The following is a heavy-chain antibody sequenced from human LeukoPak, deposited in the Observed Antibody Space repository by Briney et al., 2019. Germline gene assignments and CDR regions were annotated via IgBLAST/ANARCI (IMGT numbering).Heavy chain of an antibody. Sequence: GGSLRLSCAASGFTFSSYAMSWVRQAPGEGLEWVSGFYSGGSTYYADSVKGRFTISRDNSKNTLYLQMNSLRAEDTAVYYCARDREDIVVVPAAKGGYYYYYMDVWGKGTTVTVSS. CDR3: ARDREDIVVVPAAKGGYYYYYMDV. J-gene: IGHJ6*03. CDR1: GFTFSSYA. CDR2: FYSGGST. D-gene: IGHD2-2*01. V-gene: IGHV3-23*03.